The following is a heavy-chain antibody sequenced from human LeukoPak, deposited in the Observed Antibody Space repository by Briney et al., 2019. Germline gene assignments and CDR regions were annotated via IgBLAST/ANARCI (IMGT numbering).Heavy chain of an antibody. D-gene: IGHD4-17*01. CDR1: GVILSNYA. Sequence: GGSLRLSWTASGVILSNYAMRWVRRPPGGGRGWVAVISFDGTNKYYGDSVEGRFSVSRDNSKNTLYLQMNSLRPDDTAMYYCATDYGDYEPIDYWGQGTLVTVSS. V-gene: IGHV3-30*04. J-gene: IGHJ4*02. CDR3: ATDYGDYEPIDY. CDR2: ISFDGTNK.